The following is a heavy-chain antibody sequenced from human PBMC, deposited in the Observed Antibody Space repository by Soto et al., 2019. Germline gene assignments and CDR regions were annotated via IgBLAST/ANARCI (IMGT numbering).Heavy chain of an antibody. D-gene: IGHD4-17*01. CDR2: TYYRSKWSN. V-gene: IGHV6-1*01. CDR1: GDSVSSKSVA. Sequence: SQTLSLTCAISGDSVSSKSVAWNWIRLSPSRGLEWLGRTYYRSKWSNDYAVSVNSRITINPDTSKNQFSLQLKSVTPEDTAVYYCARTPGDYVCGSFDYWGQGTLVTVSS. J-gene: IGHJ4*02. CDR3: ARTPGDYVCGSFDY.